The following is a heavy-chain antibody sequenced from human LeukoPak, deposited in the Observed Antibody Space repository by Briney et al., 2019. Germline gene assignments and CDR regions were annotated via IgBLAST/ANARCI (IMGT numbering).Heavy chain of an antibody. D-gene: IGHD2-2*01. V-gene: IGHV4-30-4*02. J-gene: IGHJ4*02. CDR1: GGSISSGDYY. Sequence: SETLSLTCTVSGGSISSGDYYWSWIRQPPGKGLEWIGYIYYSGSTYYNPSLKSRVTISVDTSKNQFSLKLSSVTAADTAVYYCARHSRTHPSYFDYWGQGALVTVSS. CDR3: ARHSRTHPSYFDY. CDR2: IYYSGST.